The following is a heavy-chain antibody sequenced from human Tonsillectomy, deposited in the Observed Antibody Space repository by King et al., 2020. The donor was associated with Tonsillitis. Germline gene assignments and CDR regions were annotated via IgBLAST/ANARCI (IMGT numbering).Heavy chain of an antibody. CDR2: FFYDGCQN. CDR3: ARDPPGDFWTHFDY. J-gene: IGHJ4*02. Sequence: VQLVDSGGGVGQPGRSLRLPCAAFGVTFSIYAIHCVRQAPGKGREWVALFFYDGCQNNYAVPAKGRFTISRDNSKNTLYLQMNSLRAEDTAVYYCARDPPGDFWTHFDYWGQGTLVTVSS. V-gene: IGHV3-30-3*01. CDR1: GVTFSIYA. D-gene: IGHD3-3*01.